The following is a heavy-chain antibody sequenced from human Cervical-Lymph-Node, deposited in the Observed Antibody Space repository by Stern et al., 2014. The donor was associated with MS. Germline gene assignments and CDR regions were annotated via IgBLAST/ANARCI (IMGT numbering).Heavy chain of an antibody. CDR1: GYTFTSYW. V-gene: IGHV5-51*01. CDR2: IFPGGSDI. J-gene: IGHJ4*02. CDR3: ARQRYFHY. Sequence: EVQLVESGPEVKGPGESLKISCQASGYTFTSYWIGWVRQMPGKGLEWIAIIFPGGSDIRYSPAFQGQVTISADKASSTAYLQWNNLKASDTAIYYCARQRYFHYWGQGTLVTVSS.